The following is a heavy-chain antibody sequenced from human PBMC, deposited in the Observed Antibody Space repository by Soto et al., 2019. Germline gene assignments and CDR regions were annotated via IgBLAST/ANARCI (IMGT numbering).Heavy chain of an antibody. V-gene: IGHV3-48*01. CDR3: ARDGYRIFDY. CDR2: ISSSSSTI. CDR1: GFTFSSYS. D-gene: IGHD5-12*01. J-gene: IGHJ4*02. Sequence: EVQLVESGGGLVQPGGSLRLSCAASGFTFSSYSMNWVRQAPGKGLEWVSYISSSSSTIYYADSVKGRFTISRDNAKDSLYLQMNSLIAEDTAVYYCARDGYRIFDYWGQGALVSVPS.